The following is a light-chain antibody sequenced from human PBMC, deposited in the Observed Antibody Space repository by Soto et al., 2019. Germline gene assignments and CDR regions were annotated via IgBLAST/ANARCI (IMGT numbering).Light chain of an antibody. CDR1: QSVSSN. Sequence: EIVMTQSPATLSVSPGERATLSCRASQSVSSNLAWYQQKHAQAPRLLLSGESPRATGIPARFSGSESGTEFTLTLSSLQSEDFAVYYCQQYNSWPYTFGQGTKLEIK. V-gene: IGKV3-15*01. CDR3: QQYNSWPYT. J-gene: IGKJ2*01. CDR2: GES.